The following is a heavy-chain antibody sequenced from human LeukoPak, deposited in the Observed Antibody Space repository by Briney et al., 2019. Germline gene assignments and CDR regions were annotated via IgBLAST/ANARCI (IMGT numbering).Heavy chain of an antibody. Sequence: GGSMRLSCAASGFTFSSYEMNWVRQAPGRVLEWVSYVSSRGSTIYYADSVKGRFTTSRDNANNALYLQMNILRAEATAVYYCARHQPFGELLYCGQGPLVTVSS. CDR2: VSSRGSTI. CDR1: GFTFSSYE. J-gene: IGHJ4*02. D-gene: IGHD3-10*01. CDR3: ARHQPFGELLY. V-gene: IGHV3-48*03.